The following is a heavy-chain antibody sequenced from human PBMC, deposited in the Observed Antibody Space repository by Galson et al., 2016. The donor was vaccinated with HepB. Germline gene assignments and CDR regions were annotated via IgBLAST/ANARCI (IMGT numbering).Heavy chain of an antibody. CDR2: VYYTGRT. CDR3: ARYTSGYRPNFDY. D-gene: IGHD3-22*01. V-gene: IGHV4-39*01. J-gene: IGHJ4*02. CDR1: GGSISSSTYY. Sequence: ETLSLTCPVSGGSISSSTYYWNWIRQPPGKGLEWIGAVYYTGRTYHNPSLKSRLTISVDTSKNQFSLKLSSVTAADTAVYYCARYTSGYRPNFDYWGQGTLVTVSS.